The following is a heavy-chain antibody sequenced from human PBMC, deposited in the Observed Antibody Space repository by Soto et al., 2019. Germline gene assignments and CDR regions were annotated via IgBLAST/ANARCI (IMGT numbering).Heavy chain of an antibody. CDR1: GYRFSNYW. V-gene: IGHV5-51*01. CDR3: ARRLLFNNWFET. D-gene: IGHD2-21*02. Sequence: GESLKISCKGSGYRFSNYWIAWVRQVPGKGLEWMGIINPGDSETRYSPSFQGQVTISADKSISTAYLQWSSLKASDTAMYYCARRLLFNNWFETWGQGTLVTVSS. CDR2: INPGDSET. J-gene: IGHJ5*02.